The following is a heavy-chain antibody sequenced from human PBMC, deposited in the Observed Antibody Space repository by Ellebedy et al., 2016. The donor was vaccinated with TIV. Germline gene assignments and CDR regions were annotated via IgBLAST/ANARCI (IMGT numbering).Heavy chain of an antibody. CDR2: ISTDGSNK. CDR1: GFTFSSYA. V-gene: IGHV3-30-3*01. CDR3: VKDMAPGGGGH. D-gene: IGHD3-16*01. Sequence: GGSLRLXXAASGFTFSSYAMHWVRQAPAKGLEWVAVISTDGSNKYYADSVKGRFTISRDTAKNSIYLEMGSLRVEDTALYYCVKDMAPGGGGHWGQGILVTVSS. J-gene: IGHJ4*02.